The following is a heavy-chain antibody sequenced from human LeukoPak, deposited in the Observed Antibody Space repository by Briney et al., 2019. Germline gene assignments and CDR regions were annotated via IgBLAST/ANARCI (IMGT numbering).Heavy chain of an antibody. D-gene: IGHD2-21*02. CDR3: ARRGVVTAIGALGY. V-gene: IGHV4-34*01. CDR2: INHSGST. CDR1: GFTFGNSW. Sequence: GSLRLSCAASGFTFGNSWMTWIRQPPGKGLEWIGEINHSGSTNYNPSLKSRVTISVDTSKNQFSLKLSSVTAADTAVYYCARRGVVTAIGALGYWGQGTLVTVSS. J-gene: IGHJ4*02.